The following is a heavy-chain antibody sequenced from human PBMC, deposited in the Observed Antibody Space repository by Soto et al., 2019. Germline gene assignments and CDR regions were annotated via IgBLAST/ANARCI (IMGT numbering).Heavy chain of an antibody. CDR3: AREQVTAQYCFDY. CDR1: GGSISSGGYY. D-gene: IGHD2-21*02. CDR2: IYYSGST. J-gene: IGHJ4*02. V-gene: IGHV4-31*03. Sequence: QVQLQESGPGLVKPSQTLSLTCTVSGGSISSGGYYWSWIRQHPGKGLEWIGYIYYSGSTYYNPSLKSRVTIQVDTSKNQFSLNPSSVTAADTAVNYCAREQVTAQYCFDYGGKVTRVTV.